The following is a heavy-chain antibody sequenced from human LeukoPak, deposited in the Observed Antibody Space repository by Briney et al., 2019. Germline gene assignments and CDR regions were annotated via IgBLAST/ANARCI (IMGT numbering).Heavy chain of an antibody. V-gene: IGHV3-15*01. J-gene: IGHJ1*01. Sequence: GGSLRLSCAASVFTFSNAWMIWVRQARGKGLEWFGRIKSKTDGGTTDYAAPVKGRFTISRDDSKNTLYLQMNSLKPEDTAVYYCTARYCRSTSCYGEYFQRWGQGTLVTVSS. CDR2: IKSKTDGGTT. CDR3: TARYCRSTSCYGEYFQR. D-gene: IGHD2-2*01. CDR1: VFTFSNAW.